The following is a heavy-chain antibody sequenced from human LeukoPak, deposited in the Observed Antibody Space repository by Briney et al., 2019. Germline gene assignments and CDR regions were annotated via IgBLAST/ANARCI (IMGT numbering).Heavy chain of an antibody. V-gene: IGHV4-61*02. Sequence: SETLSLTCTLSGGSISSGSYYWSWIRQPAGKGLEWIGRIYTSESTHYNPSLKSRVTISVDMSKNQFSLKLSSVTAADTAVYYCARDTYYYDSSGLTTIDYWGQGTLVTVSS. CDR1: GGSISSGSYY. J-gene: IGHJ4*02. CDR2: IYTSEST. CDR3: ARDTYYYDSSGLTTIDY. D-gene: IGHD3-22*01.